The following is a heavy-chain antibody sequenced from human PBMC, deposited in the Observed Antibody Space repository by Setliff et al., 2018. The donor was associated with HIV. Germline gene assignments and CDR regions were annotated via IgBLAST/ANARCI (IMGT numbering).Heavy chain of an antibody. Sequence: PSETLSLTCTVSGGSISGGSHYWSWIRQPAGKGLEWIGLIYTSGRTNYNPSLKSRVTISVDRSKNQFSLNLSSVTAADTALYYCASLFHDTSAPWLYYFDYWGQGTLVTVSS. CDR2: IYTSGRT. CDR3: ASLFHDTSAPWLYYFDY. D-gene: IGHD3-22*01. CDR1: GGSISGGSHY. J-gene: IGHJ4*02. V-gene: IGHV4-61*02.